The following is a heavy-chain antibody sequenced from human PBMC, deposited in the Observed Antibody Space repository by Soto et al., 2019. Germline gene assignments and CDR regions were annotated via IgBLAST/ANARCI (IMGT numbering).Heavy chain of an antibody. D-gene: IGHD2-15*01. CDR2: INSDGSST. J-gene: IGHJ4*02. V-gene: IGHV3-74*01. CDR3: AREDCSGGSCYGITQFDY. CDR1: GFTFSSYW. Sequence: EVQLVESGGGLVQPGGSLRLSCAASGFTFSSYWMHWSGQAQGKGLVWFSGINSDGSSTSYADSVKGRFTISRDNAKNTLYLQMNSLRAEDTAVYYCAREDCSGGSCYGITQFDYWGQGTLVTVSS.